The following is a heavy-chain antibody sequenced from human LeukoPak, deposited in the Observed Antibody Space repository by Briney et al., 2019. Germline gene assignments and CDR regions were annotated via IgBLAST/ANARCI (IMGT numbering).Heavy chain of an antibody. V-gene: IGHV1-2*02. CDR3: ARIDDYYDSSGRTSWFFDL. D-gene: IGHD3-22*01. Sequence: GSVKVSCKASGYTFTGYYIHWVRQAPGQGLEWMGCIIHKTSGTNHERKFQGRVTMTPDKSISTAYMELSRLRSDDTAVYFCARIDDYYDSSGRTSWFFDLWGRGTLVTVSS. CDR2: IIHKTSGT. J-gene: IGHJ2*01. CDR1: GYTFTGYY.